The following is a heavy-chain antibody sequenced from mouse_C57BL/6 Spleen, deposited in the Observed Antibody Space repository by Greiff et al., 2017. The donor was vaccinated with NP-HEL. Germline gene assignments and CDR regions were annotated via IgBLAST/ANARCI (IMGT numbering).Heavy chain of an antibody. CDR3: AAHSTLYWYFDV. D-gene: IGHD2-5*01. CDR2: IYPGDGDT. V-gene: IGHV1-80*01. J-gene: IGHJ1*03. Sequence: VQLQQSGAELVKPGASVKISCKASGYAFSSYWMNWVKQRPGKGLEWIGQIYPGDGDTNYNGKFKGKATLTADKSSSTAYMQLSSLTSEDSAVYFCAAHSTLYWYFDVWGTRTTVTVSS. CDR1: GYAFSSYW.